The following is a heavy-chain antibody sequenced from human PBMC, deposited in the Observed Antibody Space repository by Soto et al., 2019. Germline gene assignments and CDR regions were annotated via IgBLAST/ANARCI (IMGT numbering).Heavy chain of an antibody. CDR3: QIAAAGPYYYGMDV. CDR2: IIPIFGTA. Sequence: VASVKVSCKASGGPFSSYAISWVRQAPGQGLEWMGGIIPIFGTANYAQKFQGRVTITADESTSTAYMELSSLRSDDTAVYYCQIAAAGPYYYGMDVWGQGTTVTVSS. J-gene: IGHJ6*02. D-gene: IGHD6-13*01. CDR1: GGPFSSYA. V-gene: IGHV1-69*01.